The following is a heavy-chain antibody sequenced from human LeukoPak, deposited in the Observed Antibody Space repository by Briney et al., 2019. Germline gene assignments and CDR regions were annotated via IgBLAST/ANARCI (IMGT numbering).Heavy chain of an antibody. CDR1: GGSFSSSNYY. CDR2: IYYSGTT. Sequence: PSETLSPTCTVSGGSFSSSNYYWGWVRQPPGKGLEWIGSIYYSGTTYYNPSLKSRVTISVDTSKKQFSLKLRSVTAADTAVYYCARHEWGITNAFDIWGQGTMVTVSS. J-gene: IGHJ3*02. V-gene: IGHV4-39*01. CDR3: ARHEWGITNAFDI. D-gene: IGHD1-14*01.